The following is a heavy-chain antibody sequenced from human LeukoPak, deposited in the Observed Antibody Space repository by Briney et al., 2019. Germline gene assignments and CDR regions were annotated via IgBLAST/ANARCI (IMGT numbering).Heavy chain of an antibody. CDR3: AKAPERYCSGGSCDGAFDI. V-gene: IGHV3-30*02. CDR1: GFTFSSYG. CDR2: IRYDGSNK. D-gene: IGHD2-15*01. Sequence: GGSLRLSCAASGFTFSSYGMHWVRQAPGKGLGWVAFIRYDGSNKYYADSVKGRFTISRDNSKNTLYLQMNGLRAEDTAVYYCAKAPERYCSGGSCDGAFDIWGQGTMVTVSS. J-gene: IGHJ3*02.